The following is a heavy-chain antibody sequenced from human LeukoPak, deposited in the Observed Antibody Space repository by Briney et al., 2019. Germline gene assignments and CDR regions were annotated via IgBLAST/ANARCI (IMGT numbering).Heavy chain of an antibody. J-gene: IGHJ3*02. CDR3: AHAVEDAFDI. CDR1: GYTFTGQD. Sequence: ASVKVSCKASGYTFTGQDMHWVRQAPGQGLEWMGIINPSGGSTSYAQKFQGRVTMTRDTSTSTVYMELSSLRSEDTAVYYCAHAVEDAFDIWGQGTMVTVSS. D-gene: IGHD6-19*01. CDR2: INPSGGST. V-gene: IGHV1-46*01.